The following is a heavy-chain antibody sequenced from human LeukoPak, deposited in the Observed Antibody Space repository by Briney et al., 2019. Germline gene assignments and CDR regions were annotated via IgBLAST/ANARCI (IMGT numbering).Heavy chain of an antibody. CDR1: GFTFSGSA. CDR2: IRTKANSYAT. J-gene: IGHJ6*04. Sequence: PGGSLRLSCAASGFTFSGSAMHWVRQASGKGLEWVGRIRTKANSYATSYAASVKGRFTISRDDSKNTAYLQMNSLKTDDTAVYYCTRSITGYQMDVWGKGTTVTISS. D-gene: IGHD3-16*01. CDR3: TRSITGYQMDV. V-gene: IGHV3-73*01.